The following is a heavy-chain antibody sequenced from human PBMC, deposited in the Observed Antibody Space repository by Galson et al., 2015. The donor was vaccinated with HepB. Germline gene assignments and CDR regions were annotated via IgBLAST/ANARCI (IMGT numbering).Heavy chain of an antibody. CDR3: AKDRGGNYPNGMDV. CDR1: GFTFSSFA. Sequence: SLRLSCAASGFTFSSFASHWVRRAPGKGLAWVAFISFDGSNKYYADSVKGRFTISRDNSKNTLFLQMNSLRAEDTALYYCAKDRGGNYPNGMDVWGQGTTVTVSS. D-gene: IGHD4-11*01. J-gene: IGHJ6*02. V-gene: IGHV3-30*18. CDR2: ISFDGSNK.